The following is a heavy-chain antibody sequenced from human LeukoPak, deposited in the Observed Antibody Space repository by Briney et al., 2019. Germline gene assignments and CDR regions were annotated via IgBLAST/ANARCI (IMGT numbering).Heavy chain of an antibody. CDR3: ARDPYYYDSSGYTLGAFDI. CDR2: INPNSGDT. Sequence: ASVKVSCKASGYTFTGYYMHWVRQAPGQGLEWMGWINPNSGDTNYAQKFQDRVTMTRDTSISTAYIELNFLRSDDTAVYYCARDPYYYDSSGYTLGAFDIWGQGTMVTVSS. D-gene: IGHD3-22*01. J-gene: IGHJ3*02. V-gene: IGHV1-2*02. CDR1: GYTFTGYY.